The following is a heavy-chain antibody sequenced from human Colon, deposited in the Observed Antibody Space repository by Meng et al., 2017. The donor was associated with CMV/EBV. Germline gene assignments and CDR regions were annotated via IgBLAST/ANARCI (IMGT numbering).Heavy chain of an antibody. CDR3: ASSAEMVPGTWFDP. V-gene: IGHV1-69*10. CDR2: IIPILGIA. Sequence: SVKVSCKASGGTFSSYAISWVRQAPGQGLEWMGGIIPILGIANYAQKFQGRVTITADKSTSTAYMELSSLRSEDTAVYYCASSAEMVPGTWFDPWGQGTLVTVSS. J-gene: IGHJ5*02. D-gene: IGHD3-10*01. CDR1: GGTFSSYA.